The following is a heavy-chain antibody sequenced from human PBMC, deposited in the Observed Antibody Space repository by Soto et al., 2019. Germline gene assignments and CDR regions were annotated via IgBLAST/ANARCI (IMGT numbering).Heavy chain of an antibody. CDR1: GGSISRSSAYY. CDR3: ARDGGPRGDYYYAMDV. CDR2: IYSGGTT. D-gene: IGHD3-10*01. V-gene: IGHV4-31*03. J-gene: IGHJ6*02. Sequence: QVQLQESGPGLVKPSQTLSLTCTVSGGSISRSSAYYWIWIRQHPEKGLEWIGYIYSGGTTNYNPSLRSRVTISLDTANNQFSLNLSSVTAADTALYYCARDGGPRGDYYYAMDVWGQGTTVTVSS.